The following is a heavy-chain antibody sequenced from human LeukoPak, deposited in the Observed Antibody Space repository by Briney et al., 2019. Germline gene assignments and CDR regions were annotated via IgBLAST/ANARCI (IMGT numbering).Heavy chain of an antibody. V-gene: IGHV4-59*08. CDR1: GGSISSYY. J-gene: IGHJ3*02. D-gene: IGHD5-18*01. CDR2: IYYSGST. CDR3: ARHRPEYSNDAFDI. Sequence: SETLSITCTVSGGSISSYYWSWIRQPPGKGLEWIGYIYYSGSTNYNPSLKSRVTISVDTSKNQFSLKLSSVTAADTAVYYCARHRPEYSNDAFDIWGQGTMVTVSS.